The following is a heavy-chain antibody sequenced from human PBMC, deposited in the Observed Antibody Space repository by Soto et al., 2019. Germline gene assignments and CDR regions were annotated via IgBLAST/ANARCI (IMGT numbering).Heavy chain of an antibody. CDR2: ISGNNGNT. Sequence: QVQLVQSGPEVKKTGASVTLSCKASGYNFNNYGISWVRQAPGQGLEWMGWISGNNGNTKYGQKFQGRVSLTTDSSTSTAYMEMRSLRSDDTADYYCVRRVVTTLDDAFDIWGPGTRGTVSS. V-gene: IGHV1-18*01. J-gene: IGHJ3*02. CDR1: GYNFNNYG. D-gene: IGHD2-21*02. CDR3: VRRVVTTLDDAFDI.